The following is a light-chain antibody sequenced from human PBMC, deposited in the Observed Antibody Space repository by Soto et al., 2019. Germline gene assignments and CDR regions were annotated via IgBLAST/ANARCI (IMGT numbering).Light chain of an antibody. V-gene: IGKV3-15*01. Sequence: EIVMTQSPATLSLSPGERPTLSCSASQSASSNLAWDQQKPGQAPRLLIYGASTRATGVPARFSGSGSGTEFTLTISSVQSEDFAVYYCQQYNKWPLTFGGGTKVEIK. CDR2: GAS. J-gene: IGKJ4*01. CDR3: QQYNKWPLT. CDR1: QSASSN.